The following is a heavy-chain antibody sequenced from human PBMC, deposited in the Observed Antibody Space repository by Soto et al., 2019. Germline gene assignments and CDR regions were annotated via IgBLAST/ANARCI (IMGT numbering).Heavy chain of an antibody. J-gene: IGHJ4*02. Sequence: GGSLRLSCAASGFTFSSYGMHWVRQAPGKGLEWVAVISYDGSNKYYADSVKGRFTISRDNSKNTPYLQMNSLRAEYTAVYYWAKECSNYGFGDWGQGTLDTVAP. CDR3: AKECSNYGFGD. CDR2: ISYDGSNK. D-gene: IGHD4-4*01. CDR1: GFTFSSYG. V-gene: IGHV3-30*18.